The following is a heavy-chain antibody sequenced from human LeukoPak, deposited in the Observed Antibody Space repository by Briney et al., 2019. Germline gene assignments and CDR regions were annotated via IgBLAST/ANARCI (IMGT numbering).Heavy chain of an antibody. J-gene: IGHJ5*02. CDR2: INPNSGGT. D-gene: IGHD1-26*01. CDR1: GYTCTGYY. CDR3: ARDPIVGATDNWFDP. Sequence: GASVKVSCKASGYTCTGYYMHWVRQAPGQGLEWMAWINPNSGGTNYAQKFQGRVTMTRDTSISTAYMELSRLRSDDTAVYYCARDPIVGATDNWFDPWGQGTLVTVSS. V-gene: IGHV1-2*02.